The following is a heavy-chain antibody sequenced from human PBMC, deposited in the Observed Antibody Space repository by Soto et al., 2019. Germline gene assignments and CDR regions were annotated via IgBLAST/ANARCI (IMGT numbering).Heavy chain of an antibody. D-gene: IGHD3-16*01. Sequence: SETLSLTCAVYGGSFSGYYWSWIRQPPGKGLEWIGYIYYSGSTNYNPSLKSRVTISVDTSKNQFSLKLSSVTAADTAVYYCARAGDYDYIWGSHPRGWFDHWGQGTLVNVS. CDR1: GGSFSGYY. J-gene: IGHJ5*02. CDR3: ARAGDYDYIWGSHPRGWFDH. CDR2: IYYSGST. V-gene: IGHV4-59*01.